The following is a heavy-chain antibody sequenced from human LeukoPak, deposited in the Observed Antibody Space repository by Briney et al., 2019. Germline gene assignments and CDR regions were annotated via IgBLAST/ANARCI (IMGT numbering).Heavy chain of an antibody. CDR3: ARDGYSYGPPDY. Sequence: ASVKVSCKASGGTFSSYAISWVRQAPGQGLEWMGGIIPIFGTANYAQKFQGRVTITADESTSTAYMELSSLRSEDTAVYYCARDGYSYGPPDYWGQGTLVTVSS. CDR2: IIPIFGTA. J-gene: IGHJ4*02. CDR1: GGTFSSYA. V-gene: IGHV1-69*01. D-gene: IGHD5-18*01.